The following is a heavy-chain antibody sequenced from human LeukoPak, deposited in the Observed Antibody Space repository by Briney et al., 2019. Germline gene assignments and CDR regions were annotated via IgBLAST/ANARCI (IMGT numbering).Heavy chain of an antibody. CDR1: GFTVSNNY. J-gene: IGHJ4*02. D-gene: IGHD3-16*01. Sequence: GGSLRLSCAASGFTVSNNYMSWVRQAPGKGLEWVSVIYSGGSTFSADSVKGRFTISRDNSKNTLYPQMNSLRAEDTAVYYCARVYRAMAYTGYYFYYWGQGTLVTVSS. CDR2: IYSGGST. V-gene: IGHV3-53*01. CDR3: ARVYRAMAYTGYYFYY.